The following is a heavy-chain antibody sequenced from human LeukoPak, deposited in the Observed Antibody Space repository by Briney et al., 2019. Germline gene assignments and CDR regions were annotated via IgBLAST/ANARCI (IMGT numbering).Heavy chain of an antibody. CDR3: ARDWVGGVGTTYFDY. V-gene: IGHV3-48*03. J-gene: IGHJ4*02. CDR2: ITNSGSTI. Sequence: SGGSLRLSCAASGFTFSSYEMNWVRQAPGKGLEWVSYITNSGSTIYYADSVKGRFTISRDNAKNSLYLQMNSLRAEDTAVYYCARDWVGGVGTTYFDYWGQGTLVTVSS. CDR1: GFTFSSYE. D-gene: IGHD1-26*01.